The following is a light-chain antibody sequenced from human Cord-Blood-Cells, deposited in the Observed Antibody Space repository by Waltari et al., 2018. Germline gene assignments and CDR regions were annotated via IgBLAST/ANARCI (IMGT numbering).Light chain of an antibody. J-gene: IGLJ2*01. CDR2: EVS. V-gene: IGLV2-14*01. CDR3: SSYTSSSTLDVV. CDR1: SSDVGGYNY. Sequence: QSALTQTASVSGSPGQSITISCTGTSSDVGGYNYVPWYQQHPGKAHKLMIYEVSNRPSGVSNRFSGSKSGNTASLTISGLQAEDEADYYCSSYTSSSTLDVVFGGGTKLTVL.